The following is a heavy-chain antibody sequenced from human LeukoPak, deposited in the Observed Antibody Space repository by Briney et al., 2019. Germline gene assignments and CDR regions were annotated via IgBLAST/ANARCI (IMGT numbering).Heavy chain of an antibody. CDR2: IYSGGST. Sequence: GGSLRLSCAAPGFTVSSNYMSWVRQAPGKGLEWVSVIYSGGSTYYADSVKGRFTISRDNSKNTLYLQMNSLRAEDTAVYYCARSRYCSSTSCATPFDYWGQGTLVTVSS. CDR1: GFTVSSNY. J-gene: IGHJ4*02. V-gene: IGHV3-53*01. D-gene: IGHD2-2*01. CDR3: ARSRYCSSTSCATPFDY.